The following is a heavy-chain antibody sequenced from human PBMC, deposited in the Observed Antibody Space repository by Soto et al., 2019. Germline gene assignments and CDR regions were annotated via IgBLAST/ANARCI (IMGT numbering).Heavy chain of an antibody. CDR3: ARMATIRGVIITAFDY. Sequence: QEQLVESGGGVVQPGRSLTLSCAASGFTFSSYAIHWVRQAPGKGLEWVATISHDGSSKYYAESVKGRFTIFRDNSKNTLFLQMNSLRNEDTALYYCARMATIRGVIITAFDYWGQGTLVTVSS. CDR2: ISHDGSSK. D-gene: IGHD3-10*01. V-gene: IGHV3-30-3*01. CDR1: GFTFSSYA. J-gene: IGHJ4*02.